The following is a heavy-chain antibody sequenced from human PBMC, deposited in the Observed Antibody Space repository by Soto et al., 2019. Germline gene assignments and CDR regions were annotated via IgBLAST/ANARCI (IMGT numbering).Heavy chain of an antibody. Sequence: QVQLQESGPGLVKPSQTLSLTCTVSGGSISSGDYFWSWIRQPPGKGLEWIGYISYSGSTYYNPSLTSRLTISVDTSKHQFSLKLSSVTAADTAVYYCAAYYYDSRAYYPDWSEYFQHWGQGTLVTVSS. CDR3: AAYYYDSRAYYPDWSEYFQH. CDR2: ISYSGST. CDR1: GGSISSGDYF. J-gene: IGHJ1*01. D-gene: IGHD3-22*01. V-gene: IGHV4-30-4*01.